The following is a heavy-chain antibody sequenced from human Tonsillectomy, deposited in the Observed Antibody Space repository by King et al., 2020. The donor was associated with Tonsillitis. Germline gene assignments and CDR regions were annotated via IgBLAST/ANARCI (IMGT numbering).Heavy chain of an antibody. D-gene: IGHD5-12*01. CDR1: GFTFSSYA. V-gene: IGHV3-23*04. J-gene: IGHJ4*02. Sequence: VQLVECGGGLVQTGGSLRLSCAASGFTFSSYAMSWVRQAPGKGLEWVSAISGSGGSTYYADSVKGRFTISRDNSKNTLYLQMNSLRAEDTAVYYCARHDGGYDSLIDYWGQGTLVTVSS. CDR3: ARHDGGYDSLIDY. CDR2: ISGSGGST.